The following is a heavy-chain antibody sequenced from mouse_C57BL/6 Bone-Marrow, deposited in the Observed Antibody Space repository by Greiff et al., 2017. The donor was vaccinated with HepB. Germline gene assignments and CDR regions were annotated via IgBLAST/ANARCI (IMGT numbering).Heavy chain of an antibody. J-gene: IGHJ4*01. V-gene: IGHV1-64*01. CDR2: IHPNSGST. CDR1: GYTFTSYW. Sequence: VQLQQSGAELVKPGASVKLSCKASGYTFTSYWMHWVKQRPGQGLEWIGMIHPNSGSTNYNEKFKSKATLTVDKSSSTAYMQLSSLTSEDSAVYYCARLRRRDAMDYWGQGTSVTVSS. CDR3: ARLRRRDAMDY. D-gene: IGHD2-12*01.